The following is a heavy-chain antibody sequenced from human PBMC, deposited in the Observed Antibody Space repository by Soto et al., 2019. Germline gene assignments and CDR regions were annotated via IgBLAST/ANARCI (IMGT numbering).Heavy chain of an antibody. J-gene: IGHJ6*02. Sequence: GASVKVSCKASGGTFISYAISWVRQAPGQGLEWMGGIIPIFGTANYAQKFQGRVTITADESTSTAYMELSSLRSEDTAVYYCARDDLAAAGTAYYYYYGMDVWGQGTTVTVSS. CDR3: ARDDLAAAGTAYYYYYGMDV. CDR2: IIPIFGTA. D-gene: IGHD6-13*01. CDR1: GGTFISYA. V-gene: IGHV1-69*13.